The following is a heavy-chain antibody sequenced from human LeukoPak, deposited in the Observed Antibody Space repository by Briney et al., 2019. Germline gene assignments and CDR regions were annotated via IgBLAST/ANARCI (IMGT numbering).Heavy chain of an antibody. V-gene: IGHV3-23*01. J-gene: IGHJ4*02. Sequence: GGSLRLSCAASGFTFSSYAMGWVRQAPGKGLEWVSAISGSGGSTYYADSVKGRFTISRDNSKNTLYLQMNSLRAEDTAVYYCAKNTITMVRGTPADYWGQGTLVTVSS. D-gene: IGHD3-10*01. CDR2: ISGSGGST. CDR1: GFTFSSYA. CDR3: AKNTITMVRGTPADY.